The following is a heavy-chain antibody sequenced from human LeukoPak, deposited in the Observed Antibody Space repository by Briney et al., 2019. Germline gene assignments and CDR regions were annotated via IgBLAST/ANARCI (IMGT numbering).Heavy chain of an antibody. Sequence: SSETLSLTCTVSGGSISSGDYYWSWIRQPPGKGLEWIGYIYYSGSTNYNPSLKSRVTISVDTSKNQFSLKLSSVTAADTAVYYCARQIVVVPAAIGPDAFDIWGQGTMVTVSS. CDR2: IYYSGST. J-gene: IGHJ3*02. CDR3: ARQIVVVPAAIGPDAFDI. V-gene: IGHV4-61*08. D-gene: IGHD2-2*01. CDR1: GGSISSGDYY.